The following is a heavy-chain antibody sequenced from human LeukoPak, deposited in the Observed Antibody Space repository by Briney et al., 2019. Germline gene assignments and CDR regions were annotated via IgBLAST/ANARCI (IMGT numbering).Heavy chain of an antibody. Sequence: SETLSLTCSVSGGSISSGDYYWAWIRQPPGKGLEWIGYIYFSESTFYNSSLKSRLTISLGASKNQFFLRLSSVTAADTAVYYCARAMTFHNWFDPWGQGTLATVSS. J-gene: IGHJ5*02. CDR2: IYFSEST. CDR3: ARAMTFHNWFDP. CDR1: GGSISSGDYY. D-gene: IGHD3/OR15-3a*01. V-gene: IGHV4-30-4*01.